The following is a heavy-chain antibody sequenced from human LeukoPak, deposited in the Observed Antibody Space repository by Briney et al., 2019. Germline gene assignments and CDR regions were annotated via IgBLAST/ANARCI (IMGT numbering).Heavy chain of an antibody. CDR3: AKALGDGYNYYFDY. V-gene: IGHV3-23*01. Sequence: PGGSLRLSCAASGFTFSSYAMSWVRQALGKGLEWVSAISGSGGSTYYADSVKGRFTISRDNSKNTLYLQMNSLRAEDTAVYYCAKALGDGYNYYFDYWGQGTLVTVSS. J-gene: IGHJ4*02. CDR1: GFTFSSYA. CDR2: ISGSGGST. D-gene: IGHD5-24*01.